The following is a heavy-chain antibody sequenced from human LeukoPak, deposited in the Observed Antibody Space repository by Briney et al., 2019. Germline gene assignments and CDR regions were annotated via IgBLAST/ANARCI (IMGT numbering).Heavy chain of an antibody. CDR3: ARAVTYYYDSSGYYY. V-gene: IGHV3-11*04. CDR1: GFTFSDYY. Sequence: GSLRLSCAASGFTFSDYYMSWIRQAPGKGLEWVSYISSSGSTIYYADSVKGRFTISRDNAKNSLYLQMNSLRAEDTAVYYYARAVTYYYDSSGYYYWGQGTLVTVSS. D-gene: IGHD3-22*01. J-gene: IGHJ4*02. CDR2: ISSSGSTI.